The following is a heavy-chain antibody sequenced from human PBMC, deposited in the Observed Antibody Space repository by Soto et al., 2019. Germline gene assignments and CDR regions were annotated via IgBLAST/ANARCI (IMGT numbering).Heavy chain of an antibody. CDR3: AHSYDGYNPADY. J-gene: IGHJ4*02. Sequence: QITLKESGPTLVKPTQTLTLTCTFSGFSLSTSGVGVGWIRQPPGKALEWLALIYWDDDKRYSPSLKSRLTITKATSKHQLVLTMTNMDPVDTATYYCAHSYDGYNPADYWGQGTLVTVSS. V-gene: IGHV2-5*02. CDR1: GFSLSTSGVG. D-gene: IGHD3-16*01. CDR2: IYWDDDK.